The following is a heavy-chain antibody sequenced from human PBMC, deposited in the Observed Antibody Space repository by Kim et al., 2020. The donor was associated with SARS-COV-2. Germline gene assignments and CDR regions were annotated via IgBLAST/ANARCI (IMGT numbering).Heavy chain of an antibody. V-gene: IGHV3-7*01. J-gene: IGHJ4*02. CDR3: TGSNF. CDR2: INPDGSDK. Sequence: INPDGSDKYYVDSLRGRFSISRDNAKSSLFLQMNNLRAEDTAVYFCTGSNFWGQGTLVSVSS.